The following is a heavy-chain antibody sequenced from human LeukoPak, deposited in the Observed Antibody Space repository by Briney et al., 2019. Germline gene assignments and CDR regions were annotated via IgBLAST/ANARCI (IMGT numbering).Heavy chain of an antibody. J-gene: IGHJ4*01. CDR2: ISDTGNT. CDR3: AKAPVTTCRGAFCYPFDY. D-gene: IGHD2-15*01. V-gene: IGHV3-23*01. Sequence: PGGSLRLSCAASGFTFSDYYMSWIRQAPGKGLEWVSAISDTGNTYHADSVKGRFTISRDSSKNTLFLQMNRLRPEDAAVYYCAKAPVTTCRGAFCYPFDYWGLGTLVTVSX. CDR1: GFTFSDYY.